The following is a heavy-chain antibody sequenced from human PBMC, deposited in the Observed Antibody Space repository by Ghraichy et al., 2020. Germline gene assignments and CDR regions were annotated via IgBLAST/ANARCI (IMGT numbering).Heavy chain of an antibody. CDR3: ARDITVTTKEYYFDY. J-gene: IGHJ4*02. CDR2: MWYDGSNK. D-gene: IGHD4-17*01. Sequence: GGSLRLSCAASGFTFSSYGMHWVRQAPGKGLEWVAVMWYDGSNKYYVDSVKGRFTISRDNSKNTLYLQMNSLRAEDTAVYYCARDITVTTKEYYFDYWGQGSLVTVSS. CDR1: GFTFSSYG. V-gene: IGHV3-33*01.